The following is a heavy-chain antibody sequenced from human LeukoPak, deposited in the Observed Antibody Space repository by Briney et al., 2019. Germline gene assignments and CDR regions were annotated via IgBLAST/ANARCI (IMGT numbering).Heavy chain of an antibody. CDR2: INSDGSST. D-gene: IGHD3-22*01. V-gene: IGHV3-74*01. J-gene: IGHJ4*02. CDR3: ARDRDSSGYLEDYFDY. CDR1: GFTFSSYW. Sequence: GGSLRLSCAASGFTFSSYWMHWVRQAPGKGLVWVSRINSDGSSTSYADSVKGRFTISRDNAKNTLYLQMNSLRAEDTAVYYCARDRDSSGYLEDYFDYWGQGTLVTVSS.